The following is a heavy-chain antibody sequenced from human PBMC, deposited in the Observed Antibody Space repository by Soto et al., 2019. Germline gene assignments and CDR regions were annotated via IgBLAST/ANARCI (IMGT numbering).Heavy chain of an antibody. Sequence: QVQLVQSGAEVRKPGSSVKVSCKASGGTFSSFSINWVRQAPGQGFEWMGGIIPIFDTINYAQKFQGRITITAEELTSTAHMELSSLRSEDTAVYYCVRAHPGGTVVLKGDWSRWYFDLWGRGTLVIVSS. D-gene: IGHD3-22*01. V-gene: IGHV1-69*01. CDR3: VRAHPGGTVVLKGDWSRWYFDL. CDR1: GGTFSSFS. J-gene: IGHJ2*01. CDR2: IIPIFDTI.